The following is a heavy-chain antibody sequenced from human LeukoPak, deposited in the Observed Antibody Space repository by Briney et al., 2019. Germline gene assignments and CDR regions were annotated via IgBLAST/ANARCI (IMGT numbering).Heavy chain of an antibody. Sequence: GGSLRLSCAASGFTVSSNYMSWVRQAPGKGLEWVSVIYSGGSTYYADSVKGRFTISRDNSKNTLYLQMNSLRAEDTAVYYCARARAEGYYYESSGYHAIPYGMDVWGQGTTVTVSS. CDR2: IYSGGST. V-gene: IGHV3-53*01. CDR3: ARARAEGYYYESSGYHAIPYGMDV. CDR1: GFTVSSNY. J-gene: IGHJ6*02. D-gene: IGHD3-22*01.